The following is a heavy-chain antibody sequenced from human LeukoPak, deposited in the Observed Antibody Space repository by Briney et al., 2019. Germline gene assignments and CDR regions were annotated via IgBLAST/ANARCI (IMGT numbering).Heavy chain of an antibody. V-gene: IGHV1-24*01. CDR3: ARDRGLYCSSTSCYSYYYYGMDV. J-gene: IGHJ6*02. CDR2: FDPEDGET. CDR1: GYTLTELS. Sequence: ASVKVSCKVSGYTLTELSMHWVRQAPGKGLEWMGGFDPEDGETIYAQKFQGRVTITRDTSASTAYMELSSLRSENTAVYYCARDRGLYCSSTSCYSYYYYGMDVWGQGTTVTVSS. D-gene: IGHD2-2*02.